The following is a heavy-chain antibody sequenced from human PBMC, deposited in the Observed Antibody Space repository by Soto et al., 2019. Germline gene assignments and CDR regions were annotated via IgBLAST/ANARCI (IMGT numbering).Heavy chain of an antibody. D-gene: IGHD2-15*01. CDR3: ARARLGYCSGGSCYSGGYDAFDI. Sequence: QVQLQESGPGLVKPSETLSLTCTVSGGSISSYYWSWIRQPPGKGLEWIGYIYYSGSTNYNPSLKSRVTISVDTSKNQFSLKLSSVTAADTAVYYCARARLGYCSGGSCYSGGYDAFDIWGQGTMVTVSS. CDR1: GGSISSYY. V-gene: IGHV4-59*01. CDR2: IYYSGST. J-gene: IGHJ3*02.